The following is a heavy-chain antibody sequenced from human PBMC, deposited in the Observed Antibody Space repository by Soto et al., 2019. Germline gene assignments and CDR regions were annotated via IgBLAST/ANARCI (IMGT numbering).Heavy chain of an antibody. J-gene: IGHJ5*01. CDR1: GGSISYYY. CDR3: TRGTWFES. V-gene: IGHV4-59*01. Sequence: PSETLSLTCTISGGSISYYYWSWIRQPPGRGLEWIGYNHYTGNTNYNPSLKSRITISLDASKNQFPLRLTSVTAADTAIYYCTRGTWFESWGPVTLVTVSS. CDR2: NHYTGNT.